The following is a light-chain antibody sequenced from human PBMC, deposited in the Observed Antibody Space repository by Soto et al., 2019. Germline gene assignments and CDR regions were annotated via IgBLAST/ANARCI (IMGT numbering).Light chain of an antibody. CDR2: DTF. V-gene: IGKV3-11*01. Sequence: EIVLTHSPATLSLSPGERATLSCRASQSVSNYLAWYQQKPGQAPRLLIYDTFNRATGIPARFSGSGSGTDFTLTISSLEPEDFAIYYCVQRSTWPWTLGQGTKVEIK. CDR3: VQRSTWPWT. J-gene: IGKJ1*01. CDR1: QSVSNY.